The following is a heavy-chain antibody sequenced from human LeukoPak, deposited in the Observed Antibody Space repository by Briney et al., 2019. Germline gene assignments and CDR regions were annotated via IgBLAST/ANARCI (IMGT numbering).Heavy chain of an antibody. Sequence: GRSLRLSCAASGFTVSDYYMSWIRQAPGKGLEWVSYISSSSSYTNYADSVKGRFTISRDNAKNSLYLQMNSLRAEDTAVYYCARDPGSWYPDYWGQGTLVTVSS. V-gene: IGHV3-11*06. J-gene: IGHJ4*02. CDR2: ISSSSSYT. CDR1: GFTVSDYY. CDR3: ARDPGSWYPDY. D-gene: IGHD6-13*01.